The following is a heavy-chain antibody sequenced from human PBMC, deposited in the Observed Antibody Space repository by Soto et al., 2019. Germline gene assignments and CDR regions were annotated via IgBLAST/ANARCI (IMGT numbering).Heavy chain of an antibody. D-gene: IGHD7-27*01. J-gene: IGHJ6*03. CDR1: GFTFRSYW. Sequence: EVQLVESGGGLVQPGGSLRLSCAASGFTFRSYWMSWVRQAPGKGLEWVANINQDGSEIYYVDSVEVRFSISRDNAENSLYLQMNSLRAEDTAVYYCARDFHVRLGITYYYYMDVWGTGTTVTVSS. V-gene: IGHV3-7*01. CDR2: INQDGSEI. CDR3: ARDFHVRLGITYYYYMDV.